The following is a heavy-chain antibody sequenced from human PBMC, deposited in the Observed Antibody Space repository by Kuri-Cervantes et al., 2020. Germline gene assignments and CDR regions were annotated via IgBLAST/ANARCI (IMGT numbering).Heavy chain of an antibody. V-gene: IGHV3-21*01. D-gene: IGHD3-9*01. CDR1: GFTFNSYW. J-gene: IGHJ4*02. Sequence: GGSLRLSCAASGFTFNSYWMSWVRQAPGKGLEWVSSISSSSSYIYYADSVKGRFTISRDNAKNSLYLQMNSLRAEDTAVYYCARVADYDILTGYFGPRSFDYWGQGTLVTVSS. CDR3: ARVADYDILTGYFGPRSFDY. CDR2: ISSSSSYI.